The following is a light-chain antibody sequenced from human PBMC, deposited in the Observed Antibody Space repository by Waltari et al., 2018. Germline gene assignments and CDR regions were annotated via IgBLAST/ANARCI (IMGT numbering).Light chain of an antibody. CDR1: GSNIGAGFD. CDR2: GEN. Sequence: QSVLTQPPSLSGAPGQRVTISCTGSGSNIGAGFDVHWYRKLPGTAPKLLIYGENNRPSGVPDRCSGSKSGTSASLAITGLQAEDEADYYCQSYDRSLSGTVLFGGGTKLTVL. J-gene: IGLJ2*01. V-gene: IGLV1-40*01. CDR3: QSYDRSLSGTVL.